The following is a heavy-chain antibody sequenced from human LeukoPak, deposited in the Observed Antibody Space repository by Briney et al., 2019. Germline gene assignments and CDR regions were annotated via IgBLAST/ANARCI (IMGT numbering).Heavy chain of an antibody. CDR2: IKQDGSEK. Sequence: GGSLRLSCAASGFTFSSNWMTWVRQAPGKGLEWVANIKQDGSEKYYVDSVKGRFTISRDNAKNSLYLQMNSLRAEDTAVYYCARVGSPKAFDIWGQGTMVTVSS. CDR3: ARVGSPKAFDI. V-gene: IGHV3-7*04. CDR1: GFTFSSNW. J-gene: IGHJ3*02. D-gene: IGHD1-26*01.